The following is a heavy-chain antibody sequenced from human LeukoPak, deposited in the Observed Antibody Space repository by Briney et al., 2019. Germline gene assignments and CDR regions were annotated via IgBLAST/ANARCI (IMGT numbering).Heavy chain of an antibody. CDR3: ARYGGDPGWLDP. V-gene: IGHV4-61*08. D-gene: IGHD2-21*02. CDR1: GGSISSGGYY. Sequence: KPSETLSLTCTVSGGSISSGGYYWSWIRQHPGKGLEWIGYIYYSGSTNYNPSLRSRLTISVDTSKNQFSLKLSSVTAADTAVYYCARYGGDPGWLDPWGQGTLVTVSS. J-gene: IGHJ5*02. CDR2: IYYSGST.